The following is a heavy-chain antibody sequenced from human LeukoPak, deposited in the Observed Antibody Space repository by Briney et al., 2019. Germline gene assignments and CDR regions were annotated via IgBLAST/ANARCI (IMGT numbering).Heavy chain of an antibody. CDR1: GITLSTRGVG. D-gene: IGHD4-23*01. J-gene: IGHJ4*02. CDR3: AHYDCGGSPTVDYFDC. V-gene: IGHV2-5*02. Sequence: ESGRTLVNSTQTPTLTCSFPGITLSTRGVGVARIRQPTGKALEWLAHIYWDDDNRYSPSLKSRITITKHTSKSQVVLTITNVNPVDTATYYCAHYDCGGSPTVDYFDCWGQGTLVTVSS. CDR2: IYWDDDN.